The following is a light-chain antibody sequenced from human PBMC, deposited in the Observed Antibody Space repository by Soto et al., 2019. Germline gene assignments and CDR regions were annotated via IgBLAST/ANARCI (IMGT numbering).Light chain of an antibody. CDR1: SSDVGGYNS. V-gene: IGLV2-8*01. CDR2: EVN. J-gene: IGLJ2*01. CDR3: SSYAGNDNLV. Sequence: QSALTQPPSASGSPGQSVTISCTGTSSDVGGYNSVSWYQQHPGKAPKLMIYEVNKRPSGVPDRFPGSKSGNTASLTVSGLQAEDEADYYCSSYAGNDNLVFGGGTKVTVL.